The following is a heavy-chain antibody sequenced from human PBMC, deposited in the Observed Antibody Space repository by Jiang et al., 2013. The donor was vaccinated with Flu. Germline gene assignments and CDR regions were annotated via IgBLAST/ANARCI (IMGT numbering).Heavy chain of an antibody. Sequence: ELLKPSETLSLTCTVSGGSISSYYWSWIRQPPGKGLEWIGYIYYSGSTNYNPSLKSRVTISVDTSKNQFSLKLSSVTAADTAVYYCARTLPHGWNYSFSGRIYYMDVWGKG. J-gene: IGHJ6*03. V-gene: IGHV4-59*01. CDR2: IYYSGST. CDR1: GGSISSYY. CDR3: ARTLPHGWNYSFSGRIYYMDV. D-gene: IGHD1-7*01.